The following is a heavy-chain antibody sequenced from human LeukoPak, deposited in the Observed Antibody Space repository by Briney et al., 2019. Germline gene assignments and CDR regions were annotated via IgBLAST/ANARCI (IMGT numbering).Heavy chain of an antibody. CDR3: TRGGTTFDY. J-gene: IGHJ4*02. D-gene: IGHD1-1*01. V-gene: IGHV3-74*01. Sequence: PGGSLRLSCAASGFSFRSYWMHWVRLPPGKGLVWVSRIDTDGSSTAYADSVKGRFTISRDNAKNTLYLQMYSLRAEDTAIYYCTRGGTTFDYWGQGTLVTASS. CDR1: GFSFRSYW. CDR2: IDTDGSST.